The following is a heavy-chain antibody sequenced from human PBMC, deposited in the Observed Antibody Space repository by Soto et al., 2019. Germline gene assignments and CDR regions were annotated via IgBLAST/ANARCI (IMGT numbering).Heavy chain of an antibody. CDR3: ARDSLDDSSGYYYFDY. CDR1: GFTFSSYG. J-gene: IGHJ4*02. Sequence: GGSLRLSCAASGFTFSSYGMHWVRQAPGKGLEWVAVIWYDGSNKYYADSVKGRFTISRDNSKNTLYLQMNSLRAEDTAVYYCARDSLDDSSGYYYFDYWGQGTLVTVSS. V-gene: IGHV3-33*01. CDR2: IWYDGSNK. D-gene: IGHD3-22*01.